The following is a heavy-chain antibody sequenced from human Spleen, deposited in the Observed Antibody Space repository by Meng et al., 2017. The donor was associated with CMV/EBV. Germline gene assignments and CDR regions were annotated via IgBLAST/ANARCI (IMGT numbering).Heavy chain of an antibody. CDR1: SIGSKTYY. D-gene: IGHD3-10*01. CDR3: ARDPNPPGSGSYLYGFDS. J-gene: IGHJ5*01. Sequence: SIGSKTYYWAWIRQSPTKGLEWIGSINYSGTTYYNPTLSSRVTMSLDTSKKQFSLKLTSVSAADTAIYFCARDPNPPGSGSYLYGFDSWGQGTLVTVSS. CDR2: INYSGTT. V-gene: IGHV4-39*07.